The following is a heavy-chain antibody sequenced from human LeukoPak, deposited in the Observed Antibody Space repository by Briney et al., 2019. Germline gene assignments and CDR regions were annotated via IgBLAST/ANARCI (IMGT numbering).Heavy chain of an antibody. V-gene: IGHV4-39*07. CDR1: GGSISSSPYY. CDR3: ARRTLYGDYSY. CDR2: IYYSGTT. J-gene: IGHJ4*02. D-gene: IGHD4-17*01. Sequence: PSETLSLTCTVSGGSISSSPYYWGWIRQPPGKGLEWIGSIYYSGTTHYNPSLESRVTISVDTSKNQFSLKLSSVTAADTAVYYCARRTLYGDYSYWGQGTLVTVSS.